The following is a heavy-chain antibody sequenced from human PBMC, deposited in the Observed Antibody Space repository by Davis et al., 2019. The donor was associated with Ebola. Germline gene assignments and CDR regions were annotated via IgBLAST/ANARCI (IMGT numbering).Heavy chain of an antibody. CDR2: IIPMFGTA. J-gene: IGHJ6*02. Sequence: AASVKVSCKASGGTFSSYAISWVRQASGQGLEWMGGIIPMFGTANYAQKFQGRVTITADKSTSTAYMELSSLRSEDTAVYYCARDDRDCTGGVCYLYYYGMDVWGQGTTVTVSS. CDR3: ARDDRDCTGGVCYLYYYGMDV. V-gene: IGHV1-69*06. D-gene: IGHD2-8*02. CDR1: GGTFSSYA.